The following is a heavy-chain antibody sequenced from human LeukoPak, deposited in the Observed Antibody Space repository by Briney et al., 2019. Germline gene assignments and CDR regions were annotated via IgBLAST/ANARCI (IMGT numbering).Heavy chain of an antibody. CDR2: ISHDGRNK. CDR1: GFTFNDYY. CDR3: ARDMYYYDSGNYYNPYFDY. Sequence: GGSLRLSCAASGFTFNDYYMSWIRQAPGKGLEWVSLISHDGRNKHYADSVKGRFTISRDNSKNTLDLQMNSLRAEDTAMYYCARDMYYYDSGNYYNPYFDYWGQGTLVTVSS. D-gene: IGHD3-10*01. J-gene: IGHJ4*02. V-gene: IGHV3-30*04.